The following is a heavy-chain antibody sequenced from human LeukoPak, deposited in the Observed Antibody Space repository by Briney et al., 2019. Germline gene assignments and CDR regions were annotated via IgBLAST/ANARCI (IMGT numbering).Heavy chain of an antibody. CDR3: ARVRYYYDSSGSQYNWFDP. Sequence: SETLSLTCTVSGGSISSYYWSGIRQPPGKGLEWIGYIYYSGSTNYNPSLKSRVTISVDTSKNQFSLKLSSVTAADTAVYYCARVRYYYDSSGSQYNWFDPWGQGTLVTVSS. CDR2: IYYSGST. J-gene: IGHJ5*02. CDR1: GGSISSYY. D-gene: IGHD3-22*01. V-gene: IGHV4-59*01.